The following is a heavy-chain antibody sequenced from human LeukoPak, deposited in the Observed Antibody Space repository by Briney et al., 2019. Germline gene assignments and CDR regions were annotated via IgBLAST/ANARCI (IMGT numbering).Heavy chain of an antibody. V-gene: IGHV3-30*18. CDR2: TSYDGSNK. D-gene: IGHD3-3*01. CDR3: AKDYDFWSGYSSTPFDY. CDR1: GFTFSSYG. J-gene: IGHJ4*02. Sequence: GRSLRLSCAASGFTFSSYGMHWVRQAPGKGLEWVAVTSYDGSNKYYADSVKGRFTISRDNSKNTLYLQMNSLRAEDTAVYYCAKDYDFWSGYSSTPFDYWGQGTLVTVSS.